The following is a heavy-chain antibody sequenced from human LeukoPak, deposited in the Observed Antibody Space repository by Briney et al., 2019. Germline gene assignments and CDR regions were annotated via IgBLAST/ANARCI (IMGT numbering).Heavy chain of an antibody. D-gene: IGHD1-26*01. CDR1: GFTFNNYA. CDR3: AKEVGAHDY. J-gene: IGHJ4*02. Sequence: PGGSLRLSCAASGFTFNNYAMSWVRQAPGKGLEWVSATSSSDAGTYYADSVKGRFTISRDTSKNTLFLQMNSLRADDTAVYYCAKEVGAHDYWGQGTLVTVSS. CDR2: TSSSDAGT. V-gene: IGHV3-23*01.